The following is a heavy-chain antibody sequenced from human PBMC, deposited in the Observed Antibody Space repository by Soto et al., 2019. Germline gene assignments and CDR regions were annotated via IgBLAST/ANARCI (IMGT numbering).Heavy chain of an antibody. J-gene: IGHJ3*02. CDR2: IKQDGSEK. V-gene: IGHV3-7*04. CDR1: GFTFSSYW. D-gene: IGHD6-19*01. Sequence: GGSLRLSCAASGFTFSSYWMSLVRQAPGKGLEWVANIKQDGSEKYYVDSVKGRFTISRDNAKNSLHLQMNSLRAEDTAVYYCARGNGGSGWYKGAFDIWGQGTMVTVSS. CDR3: ARGNGGSGWYKGAFDI.